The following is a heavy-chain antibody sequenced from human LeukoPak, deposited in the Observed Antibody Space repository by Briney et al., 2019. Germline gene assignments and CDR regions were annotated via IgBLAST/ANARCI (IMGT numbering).Heavy chain of an antibody. CDR3: ARSGGLQKFDY. V-gene: IGHV3-30*03. Sequence: GGSLRLSCAASGFTFSSYSMNWVRQAPGKGLQWVAVISYDGNTIHYADSVKGRFIISRDTSKNTLYLQMNSLRAEDTAVYYCARSGGLQKFDYWGQGTLVTVSS. J-gene: IGHJ4*02. CDR2: ISYDGNTI. D-gene: IGHD4-11*01. CDR1: GFTFSSYS.